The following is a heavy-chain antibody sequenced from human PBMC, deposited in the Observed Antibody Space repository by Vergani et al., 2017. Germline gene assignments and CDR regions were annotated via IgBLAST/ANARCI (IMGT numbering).Heavy chain of an antibody. V-gene: IGHV3-9*01. CDR2: ISWNSGSI. Sequence: EVQLVESGGGLVQPGRSLRLSCAASGFTFDDYAMHWVRQAPGKGLEWVSGISWNSGSIGYADSVKGRFTISRDNAKNSLYLQMNSLRAEDTALYYCSKDLRPDYYGSGSYWTDAFDIWGQGTMVTVSS. CDR3: SKDLRPDYYGSGSYWTDAFDI. CDR1: GFTFDDYA. D-gene: IGHD3-10*01. J-gene: IGHJ3*02.